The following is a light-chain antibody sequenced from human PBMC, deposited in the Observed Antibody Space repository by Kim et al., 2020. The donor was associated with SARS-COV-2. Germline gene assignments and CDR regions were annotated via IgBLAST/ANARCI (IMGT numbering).Light chain of an antibody. V-gene: IGKV3-15*01. J-gene: IGKJ1*01. CDR3: QQNNNWPQT. Sequence: EIVMTQSPATLSVSPGERATLSCRASQSVSSNLAWYQQKPGQAPRLLIYGATTRATGITAMSSGSGSGTVFILTISSLQSEDFAVYYCQQNNNWPQTFGQGTKVDIK. CDR2: GAT. CDR1: QSVSSN.